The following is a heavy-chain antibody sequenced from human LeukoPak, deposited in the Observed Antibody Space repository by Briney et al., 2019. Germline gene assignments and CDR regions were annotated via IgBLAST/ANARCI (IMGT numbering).Heavy chain of an antibody. J-gene: IGHJ4*02. CDR2: IDWDDDK. CDR3: ARSDYYGSGMTDY. Sequence: TLSLTCTFSGFSLSTSGMCVSWIRQPPGKALQWLARIDWDDDKYYSTSLKTRLTISKDTSKDQVVLTMTNMDPADTATYYCARSDYYGSGMTDYWGQGTLVTVSS. D-gene: IGHD3-10*01. CDR1: GFSLSTSGMC. V-gene: IGHV2-70*11.